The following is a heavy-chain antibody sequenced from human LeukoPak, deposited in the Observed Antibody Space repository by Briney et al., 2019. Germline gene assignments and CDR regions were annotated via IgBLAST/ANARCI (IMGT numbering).Heavy chain of an antibody. J-gene: IGHJ4*02. D-gene: IGHD2-21*02. Sequence: SETLSLTCTVSGGSISSYYWSWIRQPAGKGLECVRRIYTSGSTNYNPSLKSRVTMSVDTSKNQFSLKLSSVTAADTAVYYCARGSVVVTAIPAEHFDYWGQGTLVTVSS. V-gene: IGHV4-4*07. CDR1: GGSISSYY. CDR2: IYTSGST. CDR3: ARGSVVVTAIPAEHFDY.